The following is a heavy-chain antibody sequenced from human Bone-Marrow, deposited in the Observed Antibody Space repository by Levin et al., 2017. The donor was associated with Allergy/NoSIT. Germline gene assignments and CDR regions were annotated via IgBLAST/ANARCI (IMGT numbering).Heavy chain of an antibody. CDR3: ARAGDDFWTAYHFLED. CDR2: IRGSGDCT. D-gene: IGHD3/OR15-3a*01. J-gene: IGHJ4*02. V-gene: IGHV3-23*01. Sequence: GESLKISCAASGFTFSNFAMSWVRQAPGKGLEWVSAIRGSGDCTFYADSVKGRFTISRDSSRNTLYLQINSLRAEDTAVYYCARAGDDFWTAYHFLEDWGQGSLVTVSS. CDR1: GFTFSNFA.